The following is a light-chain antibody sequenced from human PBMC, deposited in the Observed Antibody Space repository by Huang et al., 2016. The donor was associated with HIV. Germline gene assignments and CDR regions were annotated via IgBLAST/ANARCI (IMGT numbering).Light chain of an antibody. J-gene: IGKJ5*01. V-gene: IGKV3-15*01. CDR2: GAS. CDR3: QQYNNWPPFT. CDR1: QSVSST. Sequence: EIVMTQSPATLSVSPGERATLSCRASQSVSSTLAWYQQKPGQAPRLLIYGASTRATGIPARLSGSGAGTEFALTISSLQSEDFAGDFCQQYNNWPPFTFGQGTRLEIK.